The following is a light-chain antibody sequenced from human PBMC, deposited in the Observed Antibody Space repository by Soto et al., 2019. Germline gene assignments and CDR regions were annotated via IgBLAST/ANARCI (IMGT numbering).Light chain of an antibody. J-gene: IGLJ3*02. CDR1: SSDVGGYNY. Sequence: QSALTQPPSASGSPGQSVTISCTGTSSDVGGYNYVSWYQQHPGKPPKLMIYEVSKRPSGVPDRFSGSKSGNTASLTASGLQAEDEADYYCSSYAGSNNWVFGGGTKLTVL. V-gene: IGLV2-8*01. CDR3: SSYAGSNNWV. CDR2: EVS.